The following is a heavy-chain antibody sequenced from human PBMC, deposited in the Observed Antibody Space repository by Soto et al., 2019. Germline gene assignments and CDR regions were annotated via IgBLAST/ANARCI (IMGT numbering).Heavy chain of an antibody. J-gene: IGHJ4*02. D-gene: IGHD3-22*01. V-gene: IGHV1-69*13. CDR2: IIPIFGTA. Sequence: ASVKVSCKASGGTFSSYAISWLRQAPGQGLEWMGGIIPIFGTANYAQKFQGRVTITADESTSTAYMELSSLRSEDTAVYYCARAERYYDSSGYMDYWGQGTLVTVSS. CDR3: ARAERYYDSSGYMDY. CDR1: GGTFSSYA.